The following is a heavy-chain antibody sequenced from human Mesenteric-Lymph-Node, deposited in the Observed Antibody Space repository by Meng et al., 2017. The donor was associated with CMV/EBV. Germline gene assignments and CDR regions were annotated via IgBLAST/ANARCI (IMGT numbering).Heavy chain of an antibody. CDR2: INQDGSEK. CDR1: GFTFSSYW. V-gene: IGHV3-7*01. CDR3: ARPSHGGGFDI. Sequence: GEFLKIFCAASGFTFSSYWMSWVRQAPGKGLEWVANINQDGSEKYYVDSVKGRSTISRDNAKNSLYLQMNSLRGEDTAVYYCARPSHGGGFDIWGQGTMVTVSS. D-gene: IGHD2-21*01. J-gene: IGHJ3*02.